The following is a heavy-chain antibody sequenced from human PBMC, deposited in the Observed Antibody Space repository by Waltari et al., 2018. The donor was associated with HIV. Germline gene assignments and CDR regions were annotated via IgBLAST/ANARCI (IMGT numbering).Heavy chain of an antibody. D-gene: IGHD1-1*01. V-gene: IGHV3-30-3*01. J-gene: IGHJ6*02. CDR1: GLTFGSYA. CDR3: ARIGTYYDMDV. CDR2: ISYNETNK. Sequence: QVQVAESGGAVVQPGRSLRLSCAASGLTFGSYAMHWVRQAPGKGLVWVAVISYNETNKFYGDSVKGRFTISRDNSKNTLYLQMNSLRAEDTAVYYCARIGTYYDMDVWGQGTTVTVSS.